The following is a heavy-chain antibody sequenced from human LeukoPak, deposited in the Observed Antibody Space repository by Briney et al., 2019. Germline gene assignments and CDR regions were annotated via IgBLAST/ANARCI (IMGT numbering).Heavy chain of an antibody. CDR2: ISSSSSYI. Sequence: GGSLRLSCAASGFTFSSYSMNWVRQAPGKGLEGVSSISSSSSYIYYADSVKGRFTISRDNAKNSLYLQMNSLRAEDTAVYYCARGQTGGYYGGYWGQGTLVTVSS. J-gene: IGHJ4*02. D-gene: IGHD3-22*01. V-gene: IGHV3-21*01. CDR1: GFTFSSYS. CDR3: ARGQTGGYYGGY.